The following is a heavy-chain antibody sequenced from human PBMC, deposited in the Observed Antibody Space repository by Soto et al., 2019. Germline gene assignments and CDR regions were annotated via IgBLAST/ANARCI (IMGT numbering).Heavy chain of an antibody. CDR3: ARRAQAGYSSGWYSDKSYYYYGMDV. D-gene: IGHD6-19*01. CDR2: INPSGGST. Sequence: ASVKVSCKASGYTFTSYYMHWVRQAPGQGLEWMGIINPSGGSTSYAQKFQGRVTMTRDTSTSTVYMELSSLRSEDTAVYYCARRAQAGYSSGWYSDKSYYYYGMDVWGQGTTVTVSS. J-gene: IGHJ6*02. CDR1: GYTFTSYY. V-gene: IGHV1-46*03.